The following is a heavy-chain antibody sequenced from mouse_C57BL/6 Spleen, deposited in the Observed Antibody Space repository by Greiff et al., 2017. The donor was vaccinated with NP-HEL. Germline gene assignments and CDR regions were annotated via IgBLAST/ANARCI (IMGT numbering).Heavy chain of an antibody. J-gene: IGHJ1*03. Sequence: VQLQQSGAELMKPGASVKLSCKATGYTFTGYWIEWVKQRPGHGLEWIGEILPGSGRTNYNEKFKGKATFTADTSSNTAYMQLSSLTTEDSAIYYCARRITTVPHWYFDVWGTGTTVTVSS. CDR3: ARRITTVPHWYFDV. D-gene: IGHD1-1*01. CDR2: ILPGSGRT. V-gene: IGHV1-9*01. CDR1: GYTFTGYW.